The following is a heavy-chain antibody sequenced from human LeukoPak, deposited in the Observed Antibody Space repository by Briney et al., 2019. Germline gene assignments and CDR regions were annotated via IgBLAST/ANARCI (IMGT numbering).Heavy chain of an antibody. CDR2: INHSGNT. CDR3: ARHFETIFGVVRAFDI. V-gene: IGHV4-4*02. Sequence: PAGTLSLTCAVSGGSISRSNWWRWVRQPRGKGREGRGEINHSGNTNYNPSLKSRVTISVDTSKNQFSLELNSVTAADTAVYYCARHFETIFGVVRAFDIWGQGPMLPVPS. CDR1: GGSISRSNW. J-gene: IGHJ3*02. D-gene: IGHD3-3*01.